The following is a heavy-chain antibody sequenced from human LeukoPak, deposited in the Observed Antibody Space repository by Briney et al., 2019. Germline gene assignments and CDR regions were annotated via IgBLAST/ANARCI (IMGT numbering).Heavy chain of an antibody. D-gene: IGHD2-21*02. CDR3: ASEYCGGDCYSNFDY. J-gene: IGHJ4*02. Sequence: SVKVSCKASGGTFSSYAISWVRQAPGQGLEWMGRIIPIFGIANYAQKFQGRVTITADKSTSTAYMELSSLRSEGTAVYYCASEYCGGDCYSNFDYWGQGTLVTVSS. CDR2: IIPIFGIA. V-gene: IGHV1-69*04. CDR1: GGTFSSYA.